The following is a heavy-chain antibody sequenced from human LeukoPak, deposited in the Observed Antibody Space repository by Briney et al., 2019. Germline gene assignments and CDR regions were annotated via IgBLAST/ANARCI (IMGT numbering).Heavy chain of an antibody. D-gene: IGHD5-24*01. J-gene: IGHJ3*01. CDR1: GGSISGSK. Sequence: PSGTLSLTCAVSGGSISGSKWWSWVRQPPGKGLEWVSLISSSGNNAYYADSVKGRFTISRDNSKNTLSLQMNSLRVEDTAIYYCAKDIQLSTWGLGTMVTVSS. V-gene: IGHV3-23*01. CDR3: AKDIQLST. CDR2: ISSSGNNA.